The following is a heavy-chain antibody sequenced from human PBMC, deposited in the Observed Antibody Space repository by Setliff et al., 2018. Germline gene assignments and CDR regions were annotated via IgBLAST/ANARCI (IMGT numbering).Heavy chain of an antibody. CDR2: ISPYSGET. Sequence: ASVKVSCKTSGFRFTNFGFSWVRQAPGQGLEWMGWISPYSGETNNAQKFQDRLSVTADTSSKTIYMELRSLTSDDTAVYFCTTSRAPRVVPAADFDLWGQGTPVTVSS. CDR3: TTSRAPRVVPAADFDL. J-gene: IGHJ4*02. D-gene: IGHD2-15*01. CDR1: GFRFTNFG. V-gene: IGHV1-18*01.